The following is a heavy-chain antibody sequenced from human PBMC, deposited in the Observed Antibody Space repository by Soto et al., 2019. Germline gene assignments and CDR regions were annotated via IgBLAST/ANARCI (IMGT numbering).Heavy chain of an antibody. D-gene: IGHD6-19*01. V-gene: IGHV3-33*01. CDR2: IWYDGSNK. J-gene: IGHJ3*02. Sequence: GGSLRLSCAASGFTFSSYGMHWVRRAPGKGLEWVAVIWYDGSNKYYADSVKGRFTISRDNSKNTLYLQMNSLRAEDTAVYYCARPFFGSGWYFDIWGQGTMVTVSS. CDR3: ARPFFGSGWYFDI. CDR1: GFTFSSYG.